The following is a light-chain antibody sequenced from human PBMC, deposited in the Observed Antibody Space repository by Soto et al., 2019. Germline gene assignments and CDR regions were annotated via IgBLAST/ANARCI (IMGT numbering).Light chain of an antibody. CDR1: QSVSSY. J-gene: IGKJ4*01. Sequence: EIVLTQSPATLSLSPGERATLSCRASQSVSSYIAWYQQKPGQAPRLLIYDASNRAPGTPARFSSSGSGTDFTLTISSLEPEDFAVYYCQQRTNWPPVTFGGGTKVDIK. V-gene: IGKV3-11*01. CDR3: QQRTNWPPVT. CDR2: DAS.